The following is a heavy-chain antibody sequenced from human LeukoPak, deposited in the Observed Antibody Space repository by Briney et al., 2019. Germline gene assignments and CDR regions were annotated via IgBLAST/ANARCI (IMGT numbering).Heavy chain of an antibody. J-gene: IGHJ4*02. CDR2: INPDGSST. Sequence: GGSLRLSCAASGFTFSSYWMHWVRQTPGKGLVWVSRINPDGSSTTYADSVKGRFTISRDNAKNTLYLQMNSLRVEDTAVYYCVRDGEGGHNPLDYWGQGTLVTVSS. CDR3: VRDGEGGHNPLDY. CDR1: GFTFSSYW. V-gene: IGHV3-74*01. D-gene: IGHD5-24*01.